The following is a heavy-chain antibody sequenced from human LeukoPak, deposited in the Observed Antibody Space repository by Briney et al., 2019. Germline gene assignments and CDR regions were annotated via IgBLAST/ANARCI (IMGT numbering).Heavy chain of an antibody. Sequence: GGSLRLSCTTSGFNFGEYAMSWFRQAPEKGLEGVGFITNKAFGGTAEYAASVKGRFTISRDDSRSTAYLQMDNVRPEDTGIYYCTRDEYGYGFNFFDYWGQGTLVTVS. V-gene: IGHV3-49*03. D-gene: IGHD5-18*01. CDR3: TRDEYGYGFNFFDY. CDR2: ITNKAFGGTA. J-gene: IGHJ4*02. CDR1: GFNFGEYA.